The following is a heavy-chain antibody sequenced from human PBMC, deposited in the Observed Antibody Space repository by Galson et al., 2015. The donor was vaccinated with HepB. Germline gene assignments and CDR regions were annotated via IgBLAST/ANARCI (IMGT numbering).Heavy chain of an antibody. D-gene: IGHD3-3*01. CDR1: GFTFRDCG. V-gene: IGHV3-23*01. Sequence: SLRLSCAASGFTFRDCGMTWVRQPPGKGLEWVSTISGGGENTHYVDSVKGRFTISRDNSRNTLSLQMNSLRAEDTAIYYCVGWLASQLDHWVQGTLVTVSS. CDR3: VGWLASQLDH. CDR2: ISGGGENT. J-gene: IGHJ4*02.